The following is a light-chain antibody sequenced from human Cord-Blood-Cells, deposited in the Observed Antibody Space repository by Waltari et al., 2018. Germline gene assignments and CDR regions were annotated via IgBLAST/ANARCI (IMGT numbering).Light chain of an antibody. V-gene: IGLV2-14*01. CDR2: EVS. CDR3: SSYTSSSTRV. Sequence: QSALTQPASVSGSPGQSITISCTGTSSDVGGYNYVSWYQQHPGKAPKLMIYEVSNRPSGVSNSFSGYKSGNTASLTISGLRAEDEADYYCSSYTSSSTRVFGTGTKVTVL. J-gene: IGLJ1*01. CDR1: SSDVGGYNY.